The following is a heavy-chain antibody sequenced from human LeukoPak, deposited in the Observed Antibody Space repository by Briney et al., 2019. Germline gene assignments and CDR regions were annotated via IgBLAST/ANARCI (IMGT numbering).Heavy chain of an antibody. J-gene: IGHJ5*02. V-gene: IGHV4-59*01. CDR2: IYYSGST. CDR3: ARGGYYDGRGFSPRHNWFDP. Sequence: PSETLSLTCTVFGGSINNYYWSWIRQPPGKGLEWIGHIYYSGSTDYNPSLKSRVTLLVDTSKNQFSLKLSSVTAADTAVYYCARGGYYDGRGFSPRHNWFDPWGQGTLVTVSS. CDR1: GGSINNYY. D-gene: IGHD3-22*01.